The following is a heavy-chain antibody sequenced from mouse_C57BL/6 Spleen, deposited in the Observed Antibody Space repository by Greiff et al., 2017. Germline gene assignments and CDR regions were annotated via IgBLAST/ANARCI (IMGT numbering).Heavy chain of an antibody. CDR1: GFTFTDYY. CDR2: IRNKANGYTT. Sequence: EVKLVESGGGLVQPGGSLSLSCAASGFTFTDYYMSWVRQPPGKALEWLGFIRNKANGYTTEYSASVKGRFTISRDNSQSILYLQMNALRAEDSATYYCARSPLRTPYFDVWGTGTTVTVSS. CDR3: ARSPLRTPYFDV. J-gene: IGHJ1*03. V-gene: IGHV7-3*01. D-gene: IGHD1-1*01.